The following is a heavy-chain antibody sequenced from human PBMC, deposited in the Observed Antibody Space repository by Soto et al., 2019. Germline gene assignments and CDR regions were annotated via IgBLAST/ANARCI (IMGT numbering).Heavy chain of an antibody. CDR2: IYSGGST. J-gene: IGHJ4*02. D-gene: IGHD5-18*01. Sequence: EVQLVESGGGLVQPGGSLRLSCAASGVTVSSNYMSWVRQAPGKGLEWVSVIYSGGSTYYADSVKGRFTISRDNSKNTLYLQMNSLRAEDTAVYYCAGHGYNYGGGYFDYGGQGTLVTVSS. CDR1: GVTVSSNY. CDR3: AGHGYNYGGGYFDY. V-gene: IGHV3-66*04.